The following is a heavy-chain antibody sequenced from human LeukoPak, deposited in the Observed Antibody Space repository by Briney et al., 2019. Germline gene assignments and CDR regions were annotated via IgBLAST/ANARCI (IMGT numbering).Heavy chain of an antibody. V-gene: IGHV3-74*01. CDR2: INSDGSTT. D-gene: IGHD3-9*01. CDR3: VRDIYIRRDSWYDIRSFDS. J-gene: IGHJ4*02. Sequence: GGSLRLSCVASGFTFSSHWMHWVRHAPGKGLVWVSRINSDGSTTIYADSVKGRFTMSRDNAKSTLYLQMNSLRAEDMAMYYCVRDIYIRRDSWYDIRSFDSWGQGTLVTVSS. CDR1: GFTFSSHW.